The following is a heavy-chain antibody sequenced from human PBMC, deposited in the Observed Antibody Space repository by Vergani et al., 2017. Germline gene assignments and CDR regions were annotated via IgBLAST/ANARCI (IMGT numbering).Heavy chain of an antibody. CDR1: GFTFSSYA. D-gene: IGHD2-2*01. CDR3: VACSSTSCYAPMDV. V-gene: IGHV3-23*04. CDR2: ISGSGGST. J-gene: IGHJ6*03. Sequence: EVQLVESGGGLVQPGGSLRLSCAASGFTFSSYAMSWVRQAPGKGLEWVSAISGSGGSTYYADSVKGRFTISRDNSKNTLYLQMNSLRAEDTAVDYCVACSSTSCYAPMDVWGKGTTVTVSS.